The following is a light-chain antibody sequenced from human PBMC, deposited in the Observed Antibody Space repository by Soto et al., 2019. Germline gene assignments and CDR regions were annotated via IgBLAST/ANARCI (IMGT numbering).Light chain of an antibody. V-gene: IGKV3-11*01. CDR1: ESVLNY. CDR2: DAS. CDR3: QQRGGWPLT. J-gene: IGKJ4*01. Sequence: EIVLTQSPATVSSSPGERVTLSCRASESVLNYLAWYQQKPGQAPRLLIYDASNRATGIPARFSGSGSGTDFTLTITSLEPEDFAVYYCQQRGGWPLTVGGGTKVEIK.